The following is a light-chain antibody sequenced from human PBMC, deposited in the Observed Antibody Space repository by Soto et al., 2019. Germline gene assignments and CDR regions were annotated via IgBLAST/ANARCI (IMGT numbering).Light chain of an antibody. J-gene: IGLJ1*01. CDR3: CSYAGSYSVV. Sequence: QSALTQPRSVSGSPGQSVTISCTATSSDVGDYNYVSWYQQHPGKAPKLMIYDVSKRPSGVPVRFSGSKSGNTASLTISGLQAEDEADYYCCSYAGSYSVVFGTGTKLTVL. V-gene: IGLV2-11*01. CDR2: DVS. CDR1: SSDVGDYNY.